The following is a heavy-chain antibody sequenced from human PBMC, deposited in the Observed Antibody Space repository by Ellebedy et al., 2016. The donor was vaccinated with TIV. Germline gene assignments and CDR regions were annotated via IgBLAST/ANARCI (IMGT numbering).Heavy chain of an antibody. CDR2: IYPGDSDT. CDR3: ARGSGYDRWVDY. CDR1: GYSFTSYW. V-gene: IGHV5-51*01. Sequence: ASVKVSCKGSGYSFTSYWIGWVRQMPGKGLEWMGIIYPGDSDTRYSPSFQGQVTISADKSISTAYLQRSSLKASDTAVYYCARGSGYDRWVDYWGQGTLVTVSS. D-gene: IGHD5-12*01. J-gene: IGHJ4*02.